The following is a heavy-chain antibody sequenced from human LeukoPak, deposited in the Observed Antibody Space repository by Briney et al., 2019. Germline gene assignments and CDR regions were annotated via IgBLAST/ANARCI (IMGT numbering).Heavy chain of an antibody. J-gene: IGHJ4*02. D-gene: IGHD3-9*01. CDR1: GFTFSSYA. CDR3: ANVDAVYDILTGYPEIDY. Sequence: PGGSLRLSCAASGFTFSSYAMHWVRQAPGKVLEWVAVISYDGSNKYYADSVKGRFTISRDNSKNTLYLQMNSLRAEDTAVYYCANVDAVYDILTGYPEIDYWGQGTLVTVSS. CDR2: ISYDGSNK. V-gene: IGHV3-30-3*01.